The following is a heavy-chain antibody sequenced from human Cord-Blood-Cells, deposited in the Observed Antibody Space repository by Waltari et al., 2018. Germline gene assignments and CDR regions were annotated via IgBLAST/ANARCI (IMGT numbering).Heavy chain of an antibody. J-gene: IGHJ4*02. CDR2: IYYSGST. V-gene: IGHV4-39*07. Sequence: QLQLQESGPGLVKPSETLSLTCTVSGGSISRSSYYWGWIRQPPGKGREWIGSIYYSGSTYYNPSLKSRVTISVDTSKNQFSLKLSSVTAADTAVYYCARHAPSLGTSDGGNFDYWGQGTLVTVSS. CDR3: ARHAPSLGTSDGGNFDY. CDR1: GGSISRSSYY. D-gene: IGHD2-15*01.